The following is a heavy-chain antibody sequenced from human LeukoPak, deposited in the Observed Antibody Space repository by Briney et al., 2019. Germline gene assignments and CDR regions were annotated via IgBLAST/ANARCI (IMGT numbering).Heavy chain of an antibody. Sequence: GASVKVSCKASGYTFTSYDINWVRQATGQGLEWMGWMNPNSGNTGYAQKFQGRGTMTRNTSISTAYMELSSLRSEDTAVYYCARLDDSSGYYYFDYWGQGTLVTVSS. J-gene: IGHJ4*02. CDR2: MNPNSGNT. CDR3: ARLDDSSGYYYFDY. V-gene: IGHV1-8*01. D-gene: IGHD3-22*01. CDR1: GYTFTSYD.